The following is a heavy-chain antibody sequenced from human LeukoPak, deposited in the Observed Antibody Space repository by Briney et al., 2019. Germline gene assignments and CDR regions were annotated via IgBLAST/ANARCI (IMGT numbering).Heavy chain of an antibody. CDR1: GYTFTSYG. V-gene: IGHV1-18*01. J-gene: IGHJ4*02. Sequence: ASVKVSCKASGYTFTSYGISWVRQAPGQGLEWMGWISAYNGNTDYAQKLQGRVTMTTDTSTSTAYMELRSLRSEDTAVYYCARDRVEMATIPSDYWGQGTLVTVSS. D-gene: IGHD5-24*01. CDR2: ISAYNGNT. CDR3: ARDRVEMATIPSDY.